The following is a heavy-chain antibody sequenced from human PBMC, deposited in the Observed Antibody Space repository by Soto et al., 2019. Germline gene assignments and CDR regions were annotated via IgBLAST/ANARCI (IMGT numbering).Heavy chain of an antibody. V-gene: IGHV3-30*18. CDR2: ISYDGSNK. J-gene: IGHJ6*02. CDR3: AKDLLRPGRAYGMDV. Sequence: QVQLVESGGGVVQPGRSLRLSCAASGFTFSSYGMHWVRQAPGKGLEWVAVISYDGSNKYYADSVKGRFTISRDNSKNTLDLQMNSLRAEDTAVYYCAKDLLRPGRAYGMDVWGQGTTVTGSS. CDR1: GFTFSSYG.